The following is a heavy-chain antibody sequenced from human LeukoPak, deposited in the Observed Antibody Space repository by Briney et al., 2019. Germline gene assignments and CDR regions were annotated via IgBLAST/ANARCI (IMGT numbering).Heavy chain of an antibody. D-gene: IGHD2-2*01. Sequence: PGGSLRLSCAASGFTFSTLWMHWVRESPGRGLVGVSCINNGGTTTTYADSVKGRFTISRENAKSTLYLQMNSLRAENTAVYYCLSCIAPNCYEFWGQGAPVTVSS. J-gene: IGHJ4*02. V-gene: IGHV3-74*03. CDR3: LSCIAPNCYEF. CDR1: GFTFSTLW. CDR2: INNGGTTT.